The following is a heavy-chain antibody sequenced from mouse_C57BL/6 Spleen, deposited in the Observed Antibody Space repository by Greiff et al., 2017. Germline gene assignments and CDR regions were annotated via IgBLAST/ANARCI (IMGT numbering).Heavy chain of an antibody. CDR3: AREGDYGSSDY. D-gene: IGHD1-1*01. CDR2: ISDGGSYT. CDR1: GFTFSSYA. J-gene: IGHJ2*01. V-gene: IGHV5-4*01. Sequence: EVMLVESGGGLVKPGGSLKLSCAASGFTFSSYAMSWVRQTPEKRLEWVATISDGGSYTYYPDNVKGRFTISRDNAKNNLYLQMSHLKSEDTAMYYCAREGDYGSSDYWGQGTTLTVSS.